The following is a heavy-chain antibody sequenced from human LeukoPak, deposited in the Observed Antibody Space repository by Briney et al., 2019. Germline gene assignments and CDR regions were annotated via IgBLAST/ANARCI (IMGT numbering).Heavy chain of an antibody. V-gene: IGHV5-51*01. CDR2: IYPGDSDA. CDR3: ARRFSTTDPFDY. CDR1: GYIFTTYW. D-gene: IGHD4-17*01. Sequence: GESLKISCKGSGYIFTTYWIGWVRQMPEKGLEWMGIIYPGDSDARYNPSFQGQVTISADKSISTAYLQWSSLKASDTAMYYCARRFSTTDPFDYWGQGTLVTVSS. J-gene: IGHJ4*02.